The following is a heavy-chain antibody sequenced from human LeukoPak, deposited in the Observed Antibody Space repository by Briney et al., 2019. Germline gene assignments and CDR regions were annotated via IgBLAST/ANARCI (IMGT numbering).Heavy chain of an antibody. Sequence: ASVKVSCKASGYTFTGYYMHWVRQAPGQGLEWMGGIIPIFGTANYAQKFQGRVTITADESTSTAYMELSSLRSEDTAVYYCARGPRYSGSYPYYFDYWGQGTLVTVSS. CDR2: IIPIFGTA. V-gene: IGHV1-69*13. CDR1: GYTFTGYY. D-gene: IGHD1-26*01. CDR3: ARGPRYSGSYPYYFDY. J-gene: IGHJ4*02.